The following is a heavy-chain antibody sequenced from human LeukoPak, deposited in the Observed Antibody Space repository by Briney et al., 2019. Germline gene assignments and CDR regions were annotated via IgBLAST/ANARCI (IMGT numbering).Heavy chain of an antibody. V-gene: IGHV5-51*01. J-gene: IGHJ4*02. CDR2: IYPGDSET. CDR1: GYSFTTYR. CDR3: ARLIYFGSGRTYFFDS. Sequence: GESLKISCKGSGYSFTTYRIGWVRQMPGKGLEWMGVIYPGDSETKYRPSFKGQVTISVDKSINTAYLRLSSLKASDTAMYYCARLIYFGSGRTYFFDSWGQGTLVTVSS. D-gene: IGHD3-10*01.